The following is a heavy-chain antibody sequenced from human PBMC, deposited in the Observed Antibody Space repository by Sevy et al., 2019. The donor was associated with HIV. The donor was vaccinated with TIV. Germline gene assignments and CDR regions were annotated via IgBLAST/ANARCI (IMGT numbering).Heavy chain of an antibody. CDR2: ISSDGINH. J-gene: IGHJ4*02. D-gene: IGHD3-10*02. Sequence: GRSLRLSCSAFGFAFQTFGMHWVRQAPGKGPEWVAVISSDGINHNYADAVKGRFTISRDNSKNQVFLQMNSLRPNDTAVYFCTKESLRGTYIRGDFDHWGQGALVTVSS. CDR1: GFAFQTFG. V-gene: IGHV3-33*03. CDR3: TKESLRGTYIRGDFDH.